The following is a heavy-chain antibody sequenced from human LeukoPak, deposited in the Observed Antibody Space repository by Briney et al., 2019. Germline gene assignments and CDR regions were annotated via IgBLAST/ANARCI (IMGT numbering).Heavy chain of an antibody. V-gene: IGHV1-46*01. CDR1: GYTFTSYY. CDR2: INPSGGST. CDR3: ARKSVGTGTYYDFWSGYTRDYNWFDP. Sequence: ASVKVSCKASGYTFTSYYMHWVRQAPGQGLEWMGIINPSGGSTSYAQKFQGRVTMTRDTSTSTVYMELSSLRSEDTAVYYCARKSVGTGTYYDFWSGYTRDYNWFDPWGQGTLVTASS. D-gene: IGHD3-3*01. J-gene: IGHJ5*02.